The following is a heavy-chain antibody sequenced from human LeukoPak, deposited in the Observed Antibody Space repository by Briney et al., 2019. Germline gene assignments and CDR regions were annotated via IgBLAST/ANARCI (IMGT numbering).Heavy chain of an antibody. CDR1: GYTFGSDD. V-gene: IGHV1-18*01. CDR2: ISTSTGDT. J-gene: IGHJ2*01. Sequence: ASVKVSCKASGYTFGSDDISWVRQAPGQGPEWMGWISTSTGDTKYTQKFQGRVTLTTDTSTSTAYMELSSLRSDDTAVYYCARVYYGRTYDYWYFDLWGRGTLVTVSS. CDR3: ARVYYGRTYDYWYFDL. D-gene: IGHD3-10*01.